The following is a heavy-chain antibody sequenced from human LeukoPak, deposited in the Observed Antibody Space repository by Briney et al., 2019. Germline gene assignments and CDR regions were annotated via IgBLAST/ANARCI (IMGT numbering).Heavy chain of an antibody. Sequence: GGSLRLSCAASGFTFSLYSMTWVRQAPGKGLEWVANIAPDGSTQNYVDSLEGRFTISRDNPKNSLYLQMHSLRAEDVAVYYCARVIGGAIDHWGQGTLVTVSS. J-gene: IGHJ4*02. CDR2: IAPDGSTQ. CDR3: ARVIGGAIDH. CDR1: GFTFSLYS. V-gene: IGHV3-7*01. D-gene: IGHD1-26*01.